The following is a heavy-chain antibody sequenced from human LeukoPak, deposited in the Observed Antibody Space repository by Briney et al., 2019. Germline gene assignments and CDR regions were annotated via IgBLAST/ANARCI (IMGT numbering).Heavy chain of an antibody. Sequence: GGSLRLSCAASGFTFSSYGMHWVRQAPGKGLEWVAFILYDGSNKYYADSVKGRFTISRDNSKNTLYLQMNSLRAEDTAVYYCARDFLSRDLWFGEGPDYWGQGTLVTVSS. CDR1: GFTFSSYG. CDR3: ARDFLSRDLWFGEGPDY. D-gene: IGHD3-10*01. J-gene: IGHJ4*02. CDR2: ILYDGSNK. V-gene: IGHV3-30*02.